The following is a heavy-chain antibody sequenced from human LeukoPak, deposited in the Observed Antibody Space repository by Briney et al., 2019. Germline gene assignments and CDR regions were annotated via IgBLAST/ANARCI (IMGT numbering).Heavy chain of an antibody. Sequence: PGGSLRLSCAASGFSFSNHGMHWVRQAPGKGLEWVAFIWYDGSNKYYTDSVKGRFTISRDNSKNTLYLQMNSLRAEDTAVYYCAGDRATSYFDYWGQGALVTISS. CDR2: IWYDGSNK. V-gene: IGHV3-33*01. CDR3: AGDRATSYFDY. CDR1: GFSFSNHG. J-gene: IGHJ4*02. D-gene: IGHD1-26*01.